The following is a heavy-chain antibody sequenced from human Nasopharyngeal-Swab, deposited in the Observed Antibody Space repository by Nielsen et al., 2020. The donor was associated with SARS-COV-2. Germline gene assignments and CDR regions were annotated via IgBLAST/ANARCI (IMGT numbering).Heavy chain of an antibody. CDR3: ARGAWELHYYFDY. CDR2: INHSGST. Sequence: SETLSLTCTVSGGSISSYYWSWIRQPPGKGLEWIGEINHSGSTNYNPSLKSRVTISVDTSKNQFSLKLSSVTAADTAVYYCARGAWELHYYFDYWGQGTLVTVSS. CDR1: GGSISSYY. J-gene: IGHJ4*02. D-gene: IGHD1-26*01. V-gene: IGHV4-34*01.